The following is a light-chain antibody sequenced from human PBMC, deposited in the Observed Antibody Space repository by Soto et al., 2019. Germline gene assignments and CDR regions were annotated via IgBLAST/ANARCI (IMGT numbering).Light chain of an antibody. CDR1: QSISNF. J-gene: IGKJ3*01. Sequence: EIVLTQSPATLSLSPGERATLSCRASQSISNFLAWYQQKPGQAPRLLIYDASNRATGIPVRFRGSGSGTDFTLTISSLEPEDFAIYYCQQRSNWVTFGPGTKVDIK. CDR3: QQRSNWVT. V-gene: IGKV3-11*01. CDR2: DAS.